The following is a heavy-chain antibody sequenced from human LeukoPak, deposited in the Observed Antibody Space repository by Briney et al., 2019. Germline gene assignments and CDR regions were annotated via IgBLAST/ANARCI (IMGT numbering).Heavy chain of an antibody. V-gene: IGHV4-34*01. CDR1: GGSFSGYY. Sequence: ASETLSLTCAVYGGSFSGYYWSWIRQPPGKWLEWIGEINHSGSTNYNPSLKSRVTISVDTSKNQFSLKLSSVTAAGTAVYYCARGLRGFSSGSYYYYFDYWGQGTLVTVSS. CDR3: ARGLRGFSSGSYYYYFDY. D-gene: IGHD1-26*01. J-gene: IGHJ4*02. CDR2: INHSGST.